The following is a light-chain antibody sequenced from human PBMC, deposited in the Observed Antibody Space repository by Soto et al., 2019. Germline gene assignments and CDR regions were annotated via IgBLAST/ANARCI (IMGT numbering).Light chain of an antibody. CDR2: SDD. V-gene: IGLV1-44*01. CDR3: ATWDDSLNGLV. CDR1: SSNIGTNT. Sequence: QPVLTQAPSASGTPGQRVTISCSGGSSNIGTNTVHWYQQLPGTAPKLLMYSDDERPSGVPDRFSGSKSGTSASLAINGLQSEDEADYYCATWDDSLNGLVFGGGTKLTVL. J-gene: IGLJ2*01.